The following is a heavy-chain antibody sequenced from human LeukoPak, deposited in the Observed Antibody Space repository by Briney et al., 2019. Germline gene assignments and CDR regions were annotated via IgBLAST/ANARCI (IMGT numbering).Heavy chain of an antibody. Sequence: GGSLRLSCAASGFIVSSNHMSWVRQAPGKGLEWVAVIYSGGTTYYVDSVKGRFTISRDNSKNTLYLQMNSLRAEDTAVYYCARDEINYYDSRAFDIWGQGTMVTVSS. D-gene: IGHD3-22*01. J-gene: IGHJ3*02. CDR2: IYSGGTT. CDR3: ARDEINYYDSRAFDI. V-gene: IGHV3-53*01. CDR1: GFIVSSNH.